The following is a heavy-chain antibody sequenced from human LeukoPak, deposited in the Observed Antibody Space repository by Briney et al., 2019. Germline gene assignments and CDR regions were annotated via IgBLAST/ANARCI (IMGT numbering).Heavy chain of an antibody. CDR1: GFTFSSYS. V-gene: IGHV3-48*04. J-gene: IGHJ4*02. CDR2: ISSTGAI. CDR3: ARDYDWGFDY. Sequence: GGSLRLSCAASGFTFSSYSMNWVRQAPGKGLEWVSYISSTGAIHYADSVKGRFTISRDNAKNSLYLEMNTLRAEDTAVYYCARDYDWGFDYWGQGTLVTVYS. D-gene: IGHD7-27*01.